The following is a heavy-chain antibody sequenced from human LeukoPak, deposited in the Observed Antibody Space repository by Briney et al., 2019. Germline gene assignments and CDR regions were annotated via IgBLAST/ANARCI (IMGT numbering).Heavy chain of an antibody. V-gene: IGHV3-48*03. J-gene: IGHJ4*02. Sequence: PGGSLRLSCSASGFIFSRYEMNWVRQAPGKGLEWISYSSSTGNTIYYADSVKGRFTISRDNSKNTLDLQMNSLRAEDTAAYYCAKRYTGYEGHYYFDYWGPGTLVTVSS. CDR3: AKRYTGYEGHYYFDY. CDR2: SSSTGNTI. CDR1: GFIFSRYE. D-gene: IGHD5-12*01.